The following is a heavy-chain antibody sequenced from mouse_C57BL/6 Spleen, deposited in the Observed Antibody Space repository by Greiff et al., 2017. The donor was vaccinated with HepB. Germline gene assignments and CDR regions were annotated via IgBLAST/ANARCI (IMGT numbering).Heavy chain of an antibody. CDR3: ARDYSNYDGWDFDY. CDR1: GFNIKDYY. CDR2: IDPEDGET. Sequence: DVKLVESGAELVKPGASVKLSCTASGFNIKDYYMHWVKQRTEQGLEWIGRIDPEDGETKYAPKFQGKATITADTSSNTAYLQLSSLTSEDTAVYYCARDYSNYDGWDFDYWGQGTTLTVSS. V-gene: IGHV14-2*01. J-gene: IGHJ2*01. D-gene: IGHD2-5*01.